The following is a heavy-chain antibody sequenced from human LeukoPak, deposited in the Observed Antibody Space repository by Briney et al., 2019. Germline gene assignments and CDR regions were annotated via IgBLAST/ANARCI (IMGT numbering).Heavy chain of an antibody. V-gene: IGHV4-61*08. CDR1: GGSISSGVYY. J-gene: IGHJ4*02. CDR3: ARGGHGGTVKDY. CDR2: IYYSGST. D-gene: IGHD4-17*01. Sequence: SETLSLTCAVSGGSISSGVYYWSWIRQPPGKGLEWIGYIYYSGSTNYNPSLKSRVTISVDTSKNQFSLKLSSVTAADTAVYYCARGGHGGTVKDYWGQGTLVTVSS.